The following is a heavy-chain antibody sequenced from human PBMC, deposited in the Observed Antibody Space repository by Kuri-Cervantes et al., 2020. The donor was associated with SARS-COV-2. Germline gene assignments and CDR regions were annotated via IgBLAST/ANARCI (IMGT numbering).Heavy chain of an antibody. D-gene: IGHD3-10*01. V-gene: IGHV4-38-2*01. CDR1: GYSISSGYY. CDR2: IYHSGST. Sequence: GSLRLSCAVSGYSISSGYYWGWIRQPPGKGLEWIGSIYHSGSTYYNPSLKSRVTISVDTSKNQFSLKLSSVTAADTAVYYCARVKDWFGEPKFDYWGQGTLVTVSS. J-gene: IGHJ4*02. CDR3: ARVKDWFGEPKFDY.